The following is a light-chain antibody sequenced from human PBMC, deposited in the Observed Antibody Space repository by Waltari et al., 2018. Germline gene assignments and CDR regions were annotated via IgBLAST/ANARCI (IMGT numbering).Light chain of an antibody. J-gene: IGKJ2*01. CDR2: GAS. Sequence: VLTQSPGTLSLSPGESATLSCRASQSLTKRYLAWYQQKPGQSPRLVIYGASSRAAGIPDRFSGSGSETDFTVTISRLEPEDFAVYYCQQYGSSIMYTFGQGTKLEIK. CDR3: QQYGSSIMYT. CDR1: QSLTKRY. V-gene: IGKV3-20*01.